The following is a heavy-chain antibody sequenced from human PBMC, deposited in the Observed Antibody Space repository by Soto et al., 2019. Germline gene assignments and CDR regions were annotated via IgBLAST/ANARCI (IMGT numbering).Heavy chain of an antibody. D-gene: IGHD3-10*01. CDR1: GFTFSDYY. J-gene: IGHJ6*03. V-gene: IGHV3-11*01. CDR3: ARPRGSGSLYMGVSYYYYMDV. Sequence: QVQLVESGGGLVKPGGSLRLSCAASGFTFSDYYMSWIRQAPGKGLEWVSYISSSGNTIYYADSVKGRFTISRDNAKNSLYLQMNSLRAEDTVVYYCARPRGSGSLYMGVSYYYYMDVWGKGTTVTVSS. CDR2: ISSSGNTI.